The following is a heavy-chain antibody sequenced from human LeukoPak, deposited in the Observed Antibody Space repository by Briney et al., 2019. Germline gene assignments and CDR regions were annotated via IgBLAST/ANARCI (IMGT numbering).Heavy chain of an antibody. CDR1: GFTFSSYA. Sequence: GGSLRLSCAASGFTFSSYAMSWVRQAPGKGLEWVSAISGSGGSTYYADSVKGRFTISRDNSKNTLYLQMNSLRAEDTAVYYCAKDLGLFSSGWSENLWGQGTLVTVSS. D-gene: IGHD6-19*01. CDR2: ISGSGGST. J-gene: IGHJ5*02. V-gene: IGHV3-23*01. CDR3: AKDLGLFSSGWSENL.